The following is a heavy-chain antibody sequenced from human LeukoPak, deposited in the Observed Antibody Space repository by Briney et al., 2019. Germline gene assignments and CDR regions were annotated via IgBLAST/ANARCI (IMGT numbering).Heavy chain of an antibody. CDR2: ISYDGINK. J-gene: IGHJ4*02. CDR3: TRDGHIAAAEFDY. D-gene: IGHD6-13*01. Sequence: AGSLRLSCAASGFTFSTYAMHWVRQAPGKGLEWLALISYDGINKYYADSVKGRFTISRDNFKNTLFLQMNSLSAEDTAVYYCTRDGHIAAAEFDYWGQGTLVTVSS. CDR1: GFTFSTYA. V-gene: IGHV3-30-3*01.